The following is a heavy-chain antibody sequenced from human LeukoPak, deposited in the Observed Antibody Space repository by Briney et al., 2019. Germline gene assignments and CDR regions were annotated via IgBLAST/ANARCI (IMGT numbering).Heavy chain of an antibody. CDR2: VRKKTNSYTT. D-gene: IGHD1-26*01. Sequence: GGSLRLSCAAPGFTFIDHDMDWVRQAPGKGLEWVGRVRKKTNSYTTEYAASVKGRFTISRDDSQNSLYLQMNSLTAEDTAVYYCARLVGANNWGQGTLVIVSS. CDR3: ARLVGANN. V-gene: IGHV3-72*01. CDR1: GFTFIDHD. J-gene: IGHJ4*02.